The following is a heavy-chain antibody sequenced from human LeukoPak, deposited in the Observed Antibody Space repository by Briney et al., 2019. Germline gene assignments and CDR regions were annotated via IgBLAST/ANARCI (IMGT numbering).Heavy chain of an antibody. Sequence: GGSLRLSCVGSGFTFSRYWMHWVRQAPGKGLVWVSRIHSDGSTTVYADSVKGRFTISRDNAKNTLYLQMNSLRAEDTAVYYCARGGDIVVVGYFQHWGQGTLVTVSS. CDR1: GFTFSRYW. V-gene: IGHV3-74*01. CDR2: IHSDGSTT. J-gene: IGHJ1*01. CDR3: ARGGDIVVVGYFQH. D-gene: IGHD2-2*01.